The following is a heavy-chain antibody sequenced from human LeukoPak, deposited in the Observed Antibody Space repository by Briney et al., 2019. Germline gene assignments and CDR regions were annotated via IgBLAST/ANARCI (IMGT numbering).Heavy chain of an antibody. CDR1: GSSISYHY. D-gene: IGHD6-6*01. CDR3: ARYGSSIRVVDY. V-gene: IGHV4-59*11. CDR2: IYFCGST. Sequence: SEILSPTCTVSGSSISYHYWSLIRPPPGKGLEWVGNIYFCGSTNYKRTLQSRVTISVDTSKNQFSLKLSSVTAADTAVYYCARYGSSIRVVDYWGQGTLATVSS. J-gene: IGHJ4*02.